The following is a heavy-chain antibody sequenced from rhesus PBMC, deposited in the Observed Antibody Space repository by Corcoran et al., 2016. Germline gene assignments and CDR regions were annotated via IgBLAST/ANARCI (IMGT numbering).Heavy chain of an antibody. CDR1: GYSISSGYY. CDR3: ARPNIAAARGYYFDY. Sequence: QVQLQESGPGLVKPSETLSLTCAVSGYSISSGYYWGWIRPPPGKGLEWIGSIYGSGGSNDRNPAHKSRVTLSVDTAKNQFYLKRSSVTAADTAVYYCARPNIAAARGYYFDYWGQGVLVTVSS. D-gene: IGHD6-31*01. J-gene: IGHJ4*01. V-gene: IGHV4S14*01. CDR2: IYGSGGSN.